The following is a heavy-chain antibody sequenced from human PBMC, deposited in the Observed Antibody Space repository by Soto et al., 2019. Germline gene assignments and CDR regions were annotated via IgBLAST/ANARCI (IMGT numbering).Heavy chain of an antibody. CDR1: GDSMSKYY. CDR3: ARTVGAAYYFDF. V-gene: IGHV4-4*07. J-gene: IGHJ4*02. D-gene: IGHD3-16*01. CDR2: IWTSGST. Sequence: QVQLQESGPGLVKPSETLSLTCNVSGDSMSKYYWSWVRQPAGKGLEWIGRIWTSGSTNYNPSLKSRVTMSIDTSNKHFSLYLKSVTAADTAVYYCARTVGAAYYFDFWGQGVLGTVSS.